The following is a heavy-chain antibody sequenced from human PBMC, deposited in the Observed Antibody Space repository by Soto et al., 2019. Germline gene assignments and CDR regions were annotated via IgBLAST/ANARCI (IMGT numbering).Heavy chain of an antibody. V-gene: IGHV1-8*01. CDR2: MNPNSGNT. J-gene: IGHJ1*01. CDR1: GYTFTSYD. Sequence: ASVKVSCKASGYTFTSYDINWVRQATGQGLEWMGWMNPNSGNTGYAKKFQGRVTMTRNTSISTAYMELSSLSSEDTAVYYCARLLDYGGNGIKHWGQGTLVTVS. CDR3: ARLLDYGGNGIKH. D-gene: IGHD4-17*01.